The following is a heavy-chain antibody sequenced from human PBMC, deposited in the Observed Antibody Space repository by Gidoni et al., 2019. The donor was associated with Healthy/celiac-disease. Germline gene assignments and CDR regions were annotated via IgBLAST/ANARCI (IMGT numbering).Heavy chain of an antibody. Sequence: QVQLVPSGAEVKKPGASVTVSCKASGYTFTSYYMHWVRQAPGQGLEWMGIINPSGGSTSYAQKFQGRVTMTRDTSTSTVYMELSSLRSEDTAVYYCASGSKRDYYGMDVWGQGTTVTVSS. J-gene: IGHJ6*02. CDR3: ASGSKRDYYGMDV. CDR2: INPSGGST. V-gene: IGHV1-46*01. CDR1: GYTFTSYY.